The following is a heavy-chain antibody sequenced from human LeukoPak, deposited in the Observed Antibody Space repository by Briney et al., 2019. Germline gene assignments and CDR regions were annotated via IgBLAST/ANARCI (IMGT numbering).Heavy chain of an antibody. Sequence: SETLSLTCTVSGGSISNYYWSWMRQPPGKGLEWIGYIFYSGSTNYNPSLKSRVTISVDTSKNQFSLKLSSVTAADTAVYYCARVLYVYSSSWYSFDYWGQGTLVTVSS. CDR2: IFYSGST. J-gene: IGHJ4*02. CDR1: GGSISNYY. CDR3: ARVLYVYSSSWYSFDY. D-gene: IGHD6-13*01. V-gene: IGHV4-59*01.